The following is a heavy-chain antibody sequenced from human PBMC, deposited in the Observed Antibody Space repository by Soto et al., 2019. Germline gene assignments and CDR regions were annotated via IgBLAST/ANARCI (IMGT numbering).Heavy chain of an antibody. V-gene: IGHV3-11*06. Sequence: GGSLRLSCAASGFTFSDYYMSWIRQAPGKGLEWVSYISSSSSYTNYADSVKGRFTISRDNAKNSLYLQMNSLRAEDTAVYYCARLGGSYYQLDYWGQGTLVTVSS. J-gene: IGHJ4*02. CDR1: GFTFSDYY. D-gene: IGHD1-26*01. CDR3: ARLGGSYYQLDY. CDR2: ISSSSSYT.